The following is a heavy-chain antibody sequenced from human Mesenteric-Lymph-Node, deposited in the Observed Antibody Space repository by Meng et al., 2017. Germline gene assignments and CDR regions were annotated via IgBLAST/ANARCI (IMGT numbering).Heavy chain of an antibody. Sequence: GGSLRLSCAASGFTFSSYSMNCVRQAPGKGLEWVSSISSSSSYIYYADSVKGRFTISRDNAKNSLYLQMNSLGAEDTTVYYCARERGHLWFGDGNWFTPWGQGTLVTVSS. D-gene: IGHD3-10*01. CDR2: ISSSSSYI. J-gene: IGHJ5*02. V-gene: IGHV3-21*01. CDR1: GFTFSSYS. CDR3: ARERGHLWFGDGNWFTP.